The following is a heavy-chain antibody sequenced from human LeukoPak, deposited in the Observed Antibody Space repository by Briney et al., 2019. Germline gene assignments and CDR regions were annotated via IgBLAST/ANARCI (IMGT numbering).Heavy chain of an antibody. CDR2: IHPGDPDT. CDR1: GYSFTSYW. J-gene: IGHJ4*02. Sequence: GESLKISCKGSGYSFTSYWIGWVRQMPGKGLEWMGIIHPGDPDTRYSPSFADHVTISADKSISTAYLQWNSLRASDTAMYYCARHLLGNAYFMDYWGQGTPVTVSS. CDR3: ARHLLGNAYFMDY. V-gene: IGHV5-51*01. D-gene: IGHD2/OR15-2a*01.